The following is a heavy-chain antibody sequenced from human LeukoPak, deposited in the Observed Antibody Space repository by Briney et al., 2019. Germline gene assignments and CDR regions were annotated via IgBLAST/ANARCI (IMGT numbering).Heavy chain of an antibody. CDR1: GYTFIGYY. CDR2: INPNSGGT. CDR3: ARVRGIHYYFDY. V-gene: IGHV1-2*06. Sequence: SVKVSCKASGYTFIGYYIHWVRQAPGQGLEWMGRINPNSGGTNYAQKFQGRVTMTRDTSISTAYMELSRLRSDDTAVYYCARVRGIHYYFDYWGQGTVVTVSS. J-gene: IGHJ4*02.